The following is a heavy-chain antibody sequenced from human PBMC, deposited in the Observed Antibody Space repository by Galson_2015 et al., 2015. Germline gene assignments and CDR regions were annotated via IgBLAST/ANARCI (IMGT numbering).Heavy chain of an antibody. J-gene: IGHJ4*02. CDR3: ARAKGTIFGGVIFAGFDY. CDR2: IKQEGSEK. D-gene: IGHD3-3*01. Sequence: SLRLSCAASGLTFSSYWMSWVRQAPGKGLEWVANIKQEGSEKTYVDSVTGRFTISRDNAKNSLYLQMNSLRAEDTAVYYCARAKGTIFGGVIFAGFDYWGQGTLVTVSS. V-gene: IGHV3-7*03. CDR1: GLTFSSYW.